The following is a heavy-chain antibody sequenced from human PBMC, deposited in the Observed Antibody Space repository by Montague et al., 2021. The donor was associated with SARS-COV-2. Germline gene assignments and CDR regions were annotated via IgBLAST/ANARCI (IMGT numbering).Heavy chain of an antibody. V-gene: IGHV4-38-2*01. J-gene: IGHJ3*02. CDR1: GYLISTGYY. CDR2: IYHSGST. Sequence: SETLSLTCAVSGYLISTGYYWGWIRQPPGKGLEWIGTIYHSGSTYFNPSLKSRVTISVDTSKNQFSLNLSSVTAADTAVYYCAKVAGSHDTFDIWGRGTMVTVSS. D-gene: IGHD6-19*01. CDR3: AKVAGSHDTFDI.